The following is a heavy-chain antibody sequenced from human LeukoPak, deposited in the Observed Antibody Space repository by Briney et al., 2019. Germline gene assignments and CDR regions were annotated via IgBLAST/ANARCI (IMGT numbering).Heavy chain of an antibody. Sequence: SETLSLTCTVSGGSISSYYWSWIRQPPGKGLEWIGYIYYSGSTNYNPSLKSRVTISVDTSKNQFSLKLSSVTAADTAVYYCARDGSLHYYDSSGPIDIWGQGTMVTVSS. CDR2: IYYSGST. V-gene: IGHV4-59*01. J-gene: IGHJ3*02. CDR1: GGSISSYY. CDR3: ARDGSLHYYDSSGPIDI. D-gene: IGHD3-22*01.